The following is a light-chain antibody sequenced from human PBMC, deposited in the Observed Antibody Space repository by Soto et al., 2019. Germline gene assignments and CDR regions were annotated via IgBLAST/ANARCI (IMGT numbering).Light chain of an antibody. J-gene: IGLJ1*01. Sequence: QSALTQPASVSESPGQSISISCTGSSSDVGGDNFVSWYRQHPGKAPKLIIYEVSHRPSGVSDRFSGSKSGNTASLNISGLQAEDEADYYCSSYTSSSTYVFGTGTKVTVL. CDR1: SSDVGGDNF. CDR2: EVS. CDR3: SSYTSSSTYV. V-gene: IGLV2-14*01.